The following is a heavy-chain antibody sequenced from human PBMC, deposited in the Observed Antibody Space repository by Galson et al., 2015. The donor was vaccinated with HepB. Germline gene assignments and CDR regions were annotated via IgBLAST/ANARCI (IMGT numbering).Heavy chain of an antibody. J-gene: IGHJ3*02. CDR2: ISSSSSYI. Sequence: SCKASGFTFSSYSMNWVRQAPGKGLEWVSSISSSSSYIYYADSVKGRFTISRDNAKNSLYLQTNSLRAEDTAVYYCARGGGAGFGEPEAFDIWGQGTMVTVSS. V-gene: IGHV3-21*01. CDR3: ARGGGAGFGEPEAFDI. D-gene: IGHD3-10*01. CDR1: GFTFSSYS.